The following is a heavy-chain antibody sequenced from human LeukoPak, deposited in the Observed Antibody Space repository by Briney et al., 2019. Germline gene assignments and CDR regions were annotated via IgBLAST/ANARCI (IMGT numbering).Heavy chain of an antibody. Sequence: PGGSLRLSRAASGFTFSSYAMTWVRQAPGKGLEWVSAISGSGGSTYYADSVKRRFTISRDNSKNTLYLQMNSLRAEDTAVYYCAKDRRSYSEMYLDYWGQGTLVTVSS. V-gene: IGHV3-23*01. J-gene: IGHJ4*02. D-gene: IGHD1-26*01. CDR2: ISGSGGST. CDR1: GFTFSSYA. CDR3: AKDRRSYSEMYLDY.